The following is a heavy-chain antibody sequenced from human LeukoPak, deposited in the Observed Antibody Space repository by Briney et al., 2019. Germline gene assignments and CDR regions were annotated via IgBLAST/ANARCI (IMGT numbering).Heavy chain of an antibody. J-gene: IGHJ4*02. V-gene: IGHV4-31*03. CDR3: ARVHYDSSGYYCTFDY. D-gene: IGHD3-22*01. Sequence: SETLSLTCTVSGGSISSGGYYWSWIRQHPGKGLEWMGYIYYSGSTYYNPSLKSRVTISVDTSKNQFSLKLSSVTAADTAVYYCARVHYDSSGYYCTFDYWGQGTLVTVSS. CDR2: IYYSGST. CDR1: GGSISSGGYY.